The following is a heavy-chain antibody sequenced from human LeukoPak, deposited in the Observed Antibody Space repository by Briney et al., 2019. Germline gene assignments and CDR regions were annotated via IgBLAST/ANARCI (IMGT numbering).Heavy chain of an antibody. J-gene: IGHJ4*02. CDR3: AIAVEMATTRFDY. D-gene: IGHD5-24*01. Sequence: RSSETLSLTCAVYGGSFSGYYWSWIRQPPGKGLEWIGEINHSGSTNYNPSLKSRVTISVDTSKNQFSLKLSSVTAADTAVYYCAIAVEMATTRFDYWGQGTLVTVSS. CDR2: INHSGST. V-gene: IGHV4-34*01. CDR1: GGSFSGYY.